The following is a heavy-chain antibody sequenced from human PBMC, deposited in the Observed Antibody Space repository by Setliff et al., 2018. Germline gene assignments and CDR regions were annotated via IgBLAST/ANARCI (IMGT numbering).Heavy chain of an antibody. Sequence: SQTLSLTCAVSGYSISSGYYWGWIRQAPGKGLEWIASIYRSGSTYYNPSLKSRVTISVDTSKNQFPLKLSSVTASNTAVYYCARQLCSSGYCYATTFDYWGQGTLVTVYS. J-gene: IGHJ4*02. CDR3: ARQLCSSGYCYATTFDY. CDR2: IYRSGST. V-gene: IGHV4-38-2*01. D-gene: IGHD3-22*01. CDR1: GYSISSGYY.